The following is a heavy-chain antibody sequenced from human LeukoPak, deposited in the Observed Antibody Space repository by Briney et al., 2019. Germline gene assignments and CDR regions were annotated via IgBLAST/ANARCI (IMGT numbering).Heavy chain of an antibody. Sequence: ASVKVSCKASGYTFTSYGIIWVRQAPGQGLEWMGWISAYNGNTNYAQKLQGRVTMTTDTSTSTAYMELSRLRSDDTAVYYCASTTSLGYFDYWGQGTLVTVSS. CDR1: GYTFTSYG. D-gene: IGHD3-16*01. CDR2: ISAYNGNT. V-gene: IGHV1-18*01. J-gene: IGHJ4*02. CDR3: ASTTSLGYFDY.